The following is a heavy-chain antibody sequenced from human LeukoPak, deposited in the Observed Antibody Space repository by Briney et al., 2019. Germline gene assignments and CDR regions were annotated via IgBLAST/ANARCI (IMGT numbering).Heavy chain of an antibody. CDR3: ARTVFSEASPPYYYYGMDV. CDR1: GASISSGSCC. V-gene: IGHV4-61*02. CDR2: IYTSGST. Sequence: PSETLSLTCTASGASISSGSCCWSWIRQPAGKGLEWIGRIYTSGSTNYNPSLKSRVTISVDTSKNQFSLKLSSVTAADTAVYYCARTVFSEASPPYYYYGMDVWGQGTTVTVSS. J-gene: IGHJ6*02. D-gene: IGHD4-17*01.